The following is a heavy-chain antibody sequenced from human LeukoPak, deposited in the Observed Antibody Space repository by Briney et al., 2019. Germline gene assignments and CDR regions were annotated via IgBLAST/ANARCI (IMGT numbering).Heavy chain of an antibody. J-gene: IGHJ4*02. V-gene: IGHV3-48*01. Sequence: GGSLRLSCAASGFTFSSYSMNWVRQARGKGLEWVSYISSSSSTIYYADSVKGRFTISRDNAKNSLYLQMNSLRAEDTAVYYCARVAYWYYGSGRDRGFDYWGQGTLVTVSS. CDR2: ISSSSSTI. D-gene: IGHD3-10*01. CDR3: ARVAYWYYGSGRDRGFDY. CDR1: GFTFSSYS.